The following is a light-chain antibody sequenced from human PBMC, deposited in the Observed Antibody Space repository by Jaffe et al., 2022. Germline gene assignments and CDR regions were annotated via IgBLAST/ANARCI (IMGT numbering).Light chain of an antibody. V-gene: IGLV1-40*01. CDR1: SSNIGAGYD. J-gene: IGLJ2*01. Sequence: QSVLTQPPSVSGAPGQRVTISCTGSSSNIGAGYDVHWYQQLPGTAPKLLIYGNSNRPSGVPDRFSGSKSGTSASLAITGLQAEDEADYYCQSYDSSLSAWYVVFGGGTKLTVL. CDR3: QSYDSSLSAWYVV. CDR2: GNS.